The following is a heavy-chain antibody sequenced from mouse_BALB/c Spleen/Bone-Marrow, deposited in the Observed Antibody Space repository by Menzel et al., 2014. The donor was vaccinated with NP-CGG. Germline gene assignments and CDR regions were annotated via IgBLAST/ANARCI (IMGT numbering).Heavy chain of an antibody. CDR1: GFSLTSYG. V-gene: IGHV2-9*02. CDR2: IWAGGGT. D-gene: IGHD2-10*02. J-gene: IGHJ3*01. Sequence: QVQLQQSGPGLVAPSQSLSITCTVTGFSLTSYGIHWVRQPPGKGLEWLGVIWAGGGTIYNSALMSRLSISKDNSKSQVFLKMHSLQTDDTAMYYCARDAGYGNPWFVYWGQGTLVTVSA. CDR3: ARDAGYGNPWFVY.